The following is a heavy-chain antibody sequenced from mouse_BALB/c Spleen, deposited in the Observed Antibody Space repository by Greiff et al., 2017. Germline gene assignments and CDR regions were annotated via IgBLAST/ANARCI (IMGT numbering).Heavy chain of an antibody. Sequence: EAKLMESGPGLVKPSQSLSLTCTVTGYSITSDYAWNWIRQFPGNKLEWMGYISYSGSTSYNPSLKSRISITRDTSKNQFFLQLNSVTTEDTATYYCARGTTGRAYWGQGTLVTVSA. CDR2: ISYSGST. V-gene: IGHV3-2*02. J-gene: IGHJ3*01. CDR1: GYSITSDYA. CDR3: ARGTTGRAY. D-gene: IGHD1-1*01.